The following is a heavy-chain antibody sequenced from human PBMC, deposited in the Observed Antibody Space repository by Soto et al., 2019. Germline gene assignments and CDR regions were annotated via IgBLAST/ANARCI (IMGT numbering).Heavy chain of an antibody. V-gene: IGHV3-9*01. CDR1: WISFDDYA. Sequence: PGGSLRLSCVVSWISFDDYAMHWVRQVPGKGLEWVSGINWDSGDIGYADSVKGRFTISRDNAKNSLYLQMNSLKTEDTALYYCAKDTAPGFYDANGHLDYWGQGTPVTVSS. D-gene: IGHD2-8*01. CDR2: INWDSGDI. CDR3: AKDTAPGFYDANGHLDY. J-gene: IGHJ4*02.